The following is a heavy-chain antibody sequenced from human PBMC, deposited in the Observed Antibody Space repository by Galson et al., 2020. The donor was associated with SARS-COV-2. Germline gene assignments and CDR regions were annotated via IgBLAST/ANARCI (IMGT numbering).Heavy chain of an antibody. CDR3: ARGEERDSTGYSYYGKYYYFGMDV. V-gene: IGHV4-59*01. CDR2: IYYTGAT. J-gene: IGHJ6*02. CDR1: GASISSYY. Sequence: SETLSLTCPVSGASISSYYWSWLRQPPGKGLEWIGFIYYTGATNYNPSLTSRVTISLDASKNQFSLKLSSVTAADTAVYYCARGEERDSTGYSYYGKYYYFGMDVWGQGTTVIVS. D-gene: IGHD3-22*01.